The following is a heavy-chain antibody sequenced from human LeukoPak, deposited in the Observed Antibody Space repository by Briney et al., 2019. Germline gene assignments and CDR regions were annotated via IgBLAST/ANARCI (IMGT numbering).Heavy chain of an antibody. CDR2: ISVYNGNT. J-gene: IGHJ4*02. V-gene: IGHV1-18*01. CDR3: ARTCSSSSCYMVH. CDR1: GYTLANFG. Sequence: GASVKVSCKASGYTLANFGITWVRQAPGQGLEWMGWISVYNGNTNYAQNLQGRVTLTTDTSTSTAYMELRSLRSDDTALYYCARTCSSSSCYMVHWGQGTLVTVSS. D-gene: IGHD2-2*02.